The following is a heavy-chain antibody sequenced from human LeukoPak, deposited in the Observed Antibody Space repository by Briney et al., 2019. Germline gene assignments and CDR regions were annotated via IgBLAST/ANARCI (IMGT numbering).Heavy chain of an antibody. Sequence: GGSLRLSCAASGFTFSSYSMTWVRQAPGKGLEWVSSISSSSSYIYYADSVKGRFTISRDNAKNSLYLQMNSLRAEDTAVYYCARIPSGFSKGIHWGQGTPVTVSS. CDR2: ISSSSSYI. J-gene: IGHJ4*02. CDR1: GFTFSSYS. D-gene: IGHD6-13*01. V-gene: IGHV3-21*01. CDR3: ARIPSGFSKGIH.